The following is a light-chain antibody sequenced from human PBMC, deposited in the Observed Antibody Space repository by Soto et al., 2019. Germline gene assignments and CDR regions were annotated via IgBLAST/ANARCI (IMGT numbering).Light chain of an antibody. CDR1: SSDVGGYNY. Sequence: QSVLTQPRSVSGSPGQSVTISCTGTSSDVGGYNYVSWYQQHPGKAPKLMTYDVSKRPSGVPDRFSGSKSGNTASLTISGLQAEDEADYYCCSYAGSYTFSYVFGTGTKVTVL. V-gene: IGLV2-11*01. CDR3: CSYAGSYTFSYV. J-gene: IGLJ1*01. CDR2: DVS.